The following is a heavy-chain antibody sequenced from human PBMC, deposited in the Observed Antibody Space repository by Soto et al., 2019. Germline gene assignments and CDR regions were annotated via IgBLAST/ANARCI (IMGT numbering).Heavy chain of an antibody. J-gene: IGHJ4*02. CDR3: ARGYGDYVFDY. Sequence: QVQLVESGGGVVQPGRSLRLSCAASGFTFSSYGMHWVRQAPGKGLEWVAVIWYDGSNKYYADSVKGRCTISRDNSKNTMDLQMNSLRAEDTAVYYCARGYGDYVFDYWGKGTLVTVSS. V-gene: IGHV3-33*01. D-gene: IGHD4-17*01. CDR2: IWYDGSNK. CDR1: GFTFSSYG.